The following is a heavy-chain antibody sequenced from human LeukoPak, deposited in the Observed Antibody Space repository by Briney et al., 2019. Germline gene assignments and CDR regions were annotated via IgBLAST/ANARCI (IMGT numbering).Heavy chain of an antibody. J-gene: IGHJ5*01. CDR2: TFYRSKWYY. V-gene: IGHV6-1*01. D-gene: IGHD3-10*01. CDR3: AREVAIVRGVRNWFDS. CDR1: GDSVSSNDAA. Sequence: SQTLSLTCGISGDSVSSNDAAWSWIRQSPSRGLEWLGRTFYRSKWYYDYAPSVRSRITINPDTSKGQFSLQLDSVTPEDTAGYYCAREVAIVRGVRNWFDSWGPGILVTVSS.